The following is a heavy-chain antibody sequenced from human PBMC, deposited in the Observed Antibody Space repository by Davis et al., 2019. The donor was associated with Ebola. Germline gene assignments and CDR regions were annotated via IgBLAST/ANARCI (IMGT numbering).Heavy chain of an antibody. Sequence: GGSLRLSCAASGFTFSAYYMSWIRQAPGKALEWVSYISSSATTIYYADSVKGRFTISRDNAKNSLYLQMNSLRAEDTAVYYCARGLRMVQGVIITHYYYYGMDVWGQGTTVTVSS. D-gene: IGHD3-10*01. V-gene: IGHV3-11*01. CDR2: ISSSATTI. J-gene: IGHJ6*02. CDR3: ARGLRMVQGVIITHYYYYGMDV. CDR1: GFTFSAYY.